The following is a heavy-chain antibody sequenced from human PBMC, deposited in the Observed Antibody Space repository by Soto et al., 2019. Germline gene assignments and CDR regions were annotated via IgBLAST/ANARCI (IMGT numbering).Heavy chain of an antibody. CDR1: GGTFSSYA. CDR3: ARGFHYYDSSGLPY. Sequence: SVKVSCKASGGTFSSYAISWVRQAPGQGLEWMGGIIPIFGTANYAQKFQGRVTITADESTSTAYMELSSLRSEDTAVYYCARGFHYYDSSGLPYWGQGTLVTVSS. V-gene: IGHV1-69*13. J-gene: IGHJ4*02. D-gene: IGHD3-22*01. CDR2: IIPIFGTA.